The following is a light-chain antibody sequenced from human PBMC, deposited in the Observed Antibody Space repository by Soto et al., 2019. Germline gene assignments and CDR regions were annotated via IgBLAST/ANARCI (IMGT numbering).Light chain of an antibody. CDR1: QGVASY. CDR2: DTS. J-gene: IGKJ5*01. V-gene: IGKV3-11*01. Sequence: EIVLTQSPDTLSLSPGERASLSCRASQGVASYFAWYQQKPGQSPRLLIYDTSNRATGIPDRLSGSGSGTDFTLTISSLEPEDFAVYYCQQRSNRPPMTFGQGTRLEIK. CDR3: QQRSNRPPMT.